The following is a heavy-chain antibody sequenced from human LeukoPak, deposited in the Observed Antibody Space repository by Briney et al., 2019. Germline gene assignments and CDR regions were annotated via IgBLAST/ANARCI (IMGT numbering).Heavy chain of an antibody. CDR3: ASEPRLYDFWSGFDYYYYMDV. D-gene: IGHD3-3*01. Sequence: SETLSLTCTVSGGSISSSSYYWGWIRQPPGKGLEWIGSIYYSGSTYYNPSLKSRVTITVEPSKNQFSLKLSSVTAADTAVYYCASEPRLYDFWSGFDYYYYMDVGGKGTTVTVSS. CDR1: GGSISSSSYY. J-gene: IGHJ6*03. V-gene: IGHV4-39*07. CDR2: IYYSGST.